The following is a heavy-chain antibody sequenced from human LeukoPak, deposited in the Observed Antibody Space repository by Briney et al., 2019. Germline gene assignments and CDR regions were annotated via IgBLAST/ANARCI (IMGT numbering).Heavy chain of an antibody. D-gene: IGHD3-10*01. CDR2: MNPNSGNT. CDR3: ARRSWSYYYYGMDV. Sequence: GASVKVSCKASGYTFTSYDINWVRQATGQGLEWMGWMNPNSGNTGYAQKFQGRVTMTRNTSISTAYMELSSLRSEDTAVYYCARRSWSYYYYGMDVWGQGTTVTVSS. V-gene: IGHV1-8*01. CDR1: GYTFTSYD. J-gene: IGHJ6*02.